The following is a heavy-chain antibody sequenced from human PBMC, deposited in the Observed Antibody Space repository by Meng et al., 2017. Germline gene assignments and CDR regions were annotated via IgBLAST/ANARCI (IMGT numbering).Heavy chain of an antibody. CDR1: GFTFDDYA. CDR2: ISWSSGSI. J-gene: IGHJ4*02. D-gene: IGHD3-22*01. V-gene: IGHV3-9*01. CDR3: AKAYYDSSGYIGEGFDY. Sequence: SLKISCAASGFTFDDYAMHWVRQAPGKGLEWVSGISWSSGSIGYADSVKGRFTISRDNAKNSLYLQMNSLRAEDTALYYCAKAYYDSSGYIGEGFDYWGQGTRVTVSS.